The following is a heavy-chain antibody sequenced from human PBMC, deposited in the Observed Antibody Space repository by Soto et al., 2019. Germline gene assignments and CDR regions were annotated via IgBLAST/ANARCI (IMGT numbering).Heavy chain of an antibody. V-gene: IGHV4-34*01. CDR2: INPSGGT. CDR1: GGSLCGYY. D-gene: IGHD4-4*01. CDR3: ARGEAYSNYPAR. Sequence: SETPSLTCGVYGGSLCGYYWTWIRQPPGKGLEWIGEINPSGGTKYNPSLKSRVSISVDTSKNHFSLKLSSVTAADTAVYYCARGEAYSNYPARWGQGTLVTVSS. J-gene: IGHJ4*02.